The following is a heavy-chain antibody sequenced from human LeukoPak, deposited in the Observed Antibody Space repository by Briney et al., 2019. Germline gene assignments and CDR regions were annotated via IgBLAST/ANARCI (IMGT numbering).Heavy chain of an antibody. V-gene: IGHV1-46*01. CDR2: INPSGGGT. CDR1: GYTFTNYF. CDR3: ARGQNKCLGH. D-gene: IGHD2/OR15-2a*01. Sequence: GASVKVSCKASGYTFTNYFMHWVRQAPGQGLEWMGVINPSGGGTTYAQRFQGRVTMTRDTSTSTVHMELSSLRSEDTAVYYCARGQNKCLGHWGQGTLDTVSS. J-gene: IGHJ4*02.